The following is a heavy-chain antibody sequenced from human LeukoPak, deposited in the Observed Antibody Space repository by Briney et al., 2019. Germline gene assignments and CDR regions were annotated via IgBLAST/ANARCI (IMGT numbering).Heavy chain of an antibody. J-gene: IGHJ4*02. V-gene: IGHV1-18*01. D-gene: IGHD5-12*01. Sequence: GASVKVSCKASGDTFTSYCFTWVRQAPGQGVAWMGWISAYNGATDYARILQGRVTMTAETSTSTVSMELRSLTSDDTAVYYCARCWSYDRGYCDYWGQGTLVTVSS. CDR1: GDTFTSYC. CDR3: ARCWSYDRGYCDY. CDR2: ISAYNGAT.